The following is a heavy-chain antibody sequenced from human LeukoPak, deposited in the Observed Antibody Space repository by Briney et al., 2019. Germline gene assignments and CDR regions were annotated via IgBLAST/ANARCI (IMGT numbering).Heavy chain of an antibody. D-gene: IGHD3-22*01. V-gene: IGHV3-11*01. Sequence: GGSLRLSCAASGFTFSDYYMSWIRQAPGKGLEWVSYISFSGSPTQYADSVKGQFTISRDNAKNSLYLQMNSLRDEDTAVYYCARDRAYYYDSSGYYYFDHWGQGTLVTVSS. CDR3: ARDRAYYYDSSGYYYFDH. CDR2: ISFSGSPT. J-gene: IGHJ4*02. CDR1: GFTFSDYY.